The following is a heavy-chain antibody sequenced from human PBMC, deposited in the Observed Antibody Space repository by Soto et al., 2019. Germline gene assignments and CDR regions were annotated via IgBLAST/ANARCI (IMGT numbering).Heavy chain of an antibody. CDR1: GFTFSSYA. D-gene: IGHD6-6*01. Sequence: GGSLRLSCAASGFTFSSYAMSWVRQAPGKGLEWVSAISGSGGSTYYADSVKGRFTISRDNSKNTLYLQMNSLRAEDTAVYYCAKGGSSSQIYYYYYGMDVWGQGTTVTVSS. CDR3: AKGGSSSQIYYYYYGMDV. V-gene: IGHV3-23*01. CDR2: ISGSGGST. J-gene: IGHJ6*02.